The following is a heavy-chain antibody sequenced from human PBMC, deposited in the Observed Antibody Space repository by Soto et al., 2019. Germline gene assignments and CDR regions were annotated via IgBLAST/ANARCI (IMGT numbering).Heavy chain of an antibody. Sequence: QVQLVQSGAEVKKPGSSVKVSCKASGGTFSSYTISWVRQAPGQGLEWMGRIIPILGIANNAQKFQGRVTITADKSTSTAYMELSSLRSEDTAVYYCARGGFSSIPYMDVWGKGTTVTVSS. CDR1: GGTFSSYT. D-gene: IGHD3-3*02. CDR3: ARGGFSSIPYMDV. J-gene: IGHJ6*03. V-gene: IGHV1-69*02. CDR2: IIPILGIA.